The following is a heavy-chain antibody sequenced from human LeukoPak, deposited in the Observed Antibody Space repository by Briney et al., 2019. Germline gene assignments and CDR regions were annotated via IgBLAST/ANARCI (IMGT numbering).Heavy chain of an antibody. J-gene: IGHJ3*02. CDR2: IYYSGST. V-gene: IGHV4-30-4*01. Sequence: SQTLSLTCIVSGGSISSGDYYWSWIRQPPGKGLEWIGYIYYSGSTYYNPSLKSRVTISVDTSKNQFSLKLSSVTAADTAVYYCAREGTVTTKTPYAFDIWGQGTMVTVSS. CDR3: AREGTVTTKTPYAFDI. D-gene: IGHD4-17*01. CDR1: GGSISSGDYY.